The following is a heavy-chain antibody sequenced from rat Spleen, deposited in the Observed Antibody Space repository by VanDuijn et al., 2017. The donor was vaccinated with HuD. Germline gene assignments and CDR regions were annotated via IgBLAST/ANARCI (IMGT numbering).Heavy chain of an antibody. CDR3: VRANRESYAHFDY. Sequence: QVQLKESGPGLVQPSQTLSLTCTVSGFSLTNYHVSWVRQPPGKGLEWMGVIWTGGSTAFNSSFNSRLSVSRDISKGQVFLRMNSLQTEDTATYYCVRANRESYAHFDYWGQGVVVTVSS. CDR1: GFSLTNYH. V-gene: IGHV2-43*01. J-gene: IGHJ2*01. CDR2: IWTGGST. D-gene: IGHD1-12*01.